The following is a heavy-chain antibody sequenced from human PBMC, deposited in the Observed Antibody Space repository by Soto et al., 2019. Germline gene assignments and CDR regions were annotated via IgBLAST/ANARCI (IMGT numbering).Heavy chain of an antibody. V-gene: IGHV4-39*01. CDR3: AAHDSGGYSAEY. Sequence: QLQLQESGPGLVKPSETLSLTCTVSGDSVTISDYYWGWIRKPPGKGLEWIGSTHYSGSTYYNPSLKRLVTISGDTSKKQFSLKLTSVTAADAAVYYCAAHDSGGYSAEYWGQGTLVTFSA. D-gene: IGHD3-22*01. J-gene: IGHJ4*02. CDR1: GDSVTISDYY. CDR2: THYSGST.